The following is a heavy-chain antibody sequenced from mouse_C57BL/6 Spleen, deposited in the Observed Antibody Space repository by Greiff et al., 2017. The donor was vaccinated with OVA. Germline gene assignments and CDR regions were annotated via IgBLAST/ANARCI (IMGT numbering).Heavy chain of an antibody. D-gene: IGHD4-1*01. Sequence: QVQLQQSGAELARPGASVKLSCKASGYTFTSYGISWLKQRTGQGLEWIGEIYPRSGNTYYNEKFKGKATLTADKSSSTAYMELRSLTSEDSAVYFCASKLGPYYFDDWGQGTTRTVSS. CDR3: ASKLGPYYFDD. CDR2: IYPRSGNT. J-gene: IGHJ2*01. V-gene: IGHV1-81*01. CDR1: GYTFTSYG.